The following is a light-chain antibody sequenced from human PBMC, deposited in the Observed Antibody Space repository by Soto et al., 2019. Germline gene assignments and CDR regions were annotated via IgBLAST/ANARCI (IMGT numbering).Light chain of an antibody. CDR2: GAS. Sequence: EIVMTQSPATLSVSPRERATLSCRASESVSINLAWYQQKPGQAPTLLIYGASTRATGIPARFSGRGSGTEFTLTISSLQSEDFAVYYCQQYNNWPRTFGQGTKVDIK. J-gene: IGKJ1*01. CDR3: QQYNNWPRT. CDR1: ESVSIN. V-gene: IGKV3-15*01.